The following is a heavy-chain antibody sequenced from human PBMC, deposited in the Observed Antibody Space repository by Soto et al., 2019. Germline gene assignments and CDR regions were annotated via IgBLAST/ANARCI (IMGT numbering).Heavy chain of an antibody. V-gene: IGHV3-30*18. D-gene: IGHD1-1*01. Sequence: GGSLRLSCAASGFTFSSYGMHWVRQAPGKGLEWVAVISYDGSNKYYADSVKGRFTISRDNSKNTLYLQMNSLRAEDTAVYYCAKDLVREEPYYYYGMDVWGQGTTVTVSS. CDR1: GFTFSSYG. CDR2: ISYDGSNK. CDR3: AKDLVREEPYYYYGMDV. J-gene: IGHJ6*02.